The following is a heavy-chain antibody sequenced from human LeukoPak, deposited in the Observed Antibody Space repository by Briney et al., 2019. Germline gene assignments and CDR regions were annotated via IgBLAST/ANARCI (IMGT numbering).Heavy chain of an antibody. Sequence: GGSLRLSCAASGFTFSNYGMSWVRQAPGKGLEWVSVISSTGGITYYADSVKGRFTISRDNSKNTLYLQMNSLRAEDTAVYYCAREDSSGYWGAFDIWGQGTMVTVSS. CDR2: ISSTGGIT. CDR3: AREDSSGYWGAFDI. V-gene: IGHV3-23*01. CDR1: GFTFSNYG. J-gene: IGHJ3*02. D-gene: IGHD3-22*01.